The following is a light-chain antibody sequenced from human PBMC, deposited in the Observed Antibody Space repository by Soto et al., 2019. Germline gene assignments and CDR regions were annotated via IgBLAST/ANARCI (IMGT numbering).Light chain of an antibody. CDR1: QSFRGL. CDR3: QQRHMWPIT. J-gene: IGKJ5*01. CDR2: DAY. V-gene: IGKV3-11*01. Sequence: EVVLTQSPVPLSLSPGERATLSCRARQSFRGLLAWYQQKPGQAPRLLIYDAYNRATGIPPRFSGSGSGTDFTLTISSLQPEDSAVYYCQQRHMWPITYGQGTRLEIK.